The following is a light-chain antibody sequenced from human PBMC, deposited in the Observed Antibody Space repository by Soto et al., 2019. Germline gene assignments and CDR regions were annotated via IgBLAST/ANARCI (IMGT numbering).Light chain of an antibody. CDR3: QQLNSYPLT. CDR2: AAS. J-gene: IGKJ4*01. CDR1: QGINSY. V-gene: IGKV1-9*01. Sequence: DIQLTQSPSFLSASVGDRVTITCRASQGINSYLAWYQQKPGKALKLLIYAASTLQSGVPSRFSGGGSGTEFTLTISSLQPEDFATYYCQQLNSYPLTFGGGTRVEIK.